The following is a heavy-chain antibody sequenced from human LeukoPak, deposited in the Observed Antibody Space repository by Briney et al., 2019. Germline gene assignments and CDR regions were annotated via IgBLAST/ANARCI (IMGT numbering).Heavy chain of an antibody. J-gene: IGHJ3*02. CDR1: VGTFSSYT. CDR2: IIPILGIA. Sequence: SVNVSCKASVGTFSSYTISGVRPAAGQGLEWMGRIIPILGIANYAQKFQGRVTMTAHKSTSTAYMELSNLRSEDTAVYSCASPEVVTPDFVFDIWGKGTMVTVSS. D-gene: IGHD4-23*01. CDR3: ASPEVVTPDFVFDI. V-gene: IGHV1-69*02.